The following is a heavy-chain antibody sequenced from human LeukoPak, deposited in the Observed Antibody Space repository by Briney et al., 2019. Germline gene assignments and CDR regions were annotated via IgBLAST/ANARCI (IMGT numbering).Heavy chain of an antibody. CDR1: GYSFTSYW. CDR2: IYPGDSDT. Sequence: GESLKISCKGSGYSFTSYWIGWVRQMPGKGLEWMGIIYPGDSDTRYSPSFQGQVTISADKSISTAYLQWSSLKASDTAMYYCARRAQYYDFWSGLSDYWGQGTLVTVSS. CDR3: ARRAQYYDFWSGLSDY. D-gene: IGHD3-3*01. V-gene: IGHV5-51*01. J-gene: IGHJ4*02.